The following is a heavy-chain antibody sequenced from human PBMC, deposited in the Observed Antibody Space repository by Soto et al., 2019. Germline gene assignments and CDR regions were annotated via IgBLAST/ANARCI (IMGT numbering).Heavy chain of an antibody. V-gene: IGHV3-30*04. Sequence: QVHLVESGGGVVQPGRSLRLSCAASGFTFSSYAMHWVRQAPGRGLEWVAFISYDGNDKFYADSVKGRFTISRDNSKNALYVQMHSLRTEDTAVYYCARETHAFDIWGQGTLVTVSS. CDR3: ARETHAFDI. J-gene: IGHJ3*02. CDR1: GFTFSSYA. CDR2: ISYDGNDK.